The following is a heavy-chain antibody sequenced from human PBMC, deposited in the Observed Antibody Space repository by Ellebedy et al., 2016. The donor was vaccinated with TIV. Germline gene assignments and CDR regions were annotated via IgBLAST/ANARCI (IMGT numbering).Heavy chain of an antibody. CDR3: ATRRTIFGVVRNSQSKGGLLIYGMDV. V-gene: IGHV3-11*01. CDR2: ISSSGSTI. Sequence: GGSLRLSXAASGFTFSDYYMSWIRQAPGKGLEWVSYISSSGSTIYYADSVKGRFTISRDNAKNSLYLQMNSLRSEDTAVYYCATRRTIFGVVRNSQSKGGLLIYGMDVWGQGTTVTVSS. D-gene: IGHD3-3*01. J-gene: IGHJ6*02. CDR1: GFTFSDYY.